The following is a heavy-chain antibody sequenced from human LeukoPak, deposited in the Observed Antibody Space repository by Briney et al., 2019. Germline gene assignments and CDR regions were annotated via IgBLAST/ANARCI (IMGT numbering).Heavy chain of an antibody. D-gene: IGHD3-10*01. CDR3: ARWTTVRGGDNWFDP. J-gene: IGHJ5*02. CDR1: GYTFTGYY. Sequence: ASVKVSCKASGYTFTGYYMHWVRQAPGQGLEWMGWINPNSGGTNYAQKFQGRVTMTRDTSISTAYMELSRLRSDDTAVYYCARWTTVRGGDNWFDPWGQGTLVTVSS. V-gene: IGHV1-2*02. CDR2: INPNSGGT.